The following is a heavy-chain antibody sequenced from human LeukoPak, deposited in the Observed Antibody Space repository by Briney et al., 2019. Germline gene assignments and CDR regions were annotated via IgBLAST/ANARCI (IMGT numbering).Heavy chain of an antibody. CDR2: IYYSGST. D-gene: IGHD4-17*01. Sequence: KPSQTLSLTCTVSGGSISSGGYYWSWICQHPGKGLEWIGYIYYSGSTYYNPSLKSRVTISVDTSKNQFSLKLSSVTAADTAVYYCARENGDYVRGPYGMDVWGQGTTVTVSS. CDR3: ARENGDYVRGPYGMDV. V-gene: IGHV4-31*03. CDR1: GGSISSGGYY. J-gene: IGHJ6*02.